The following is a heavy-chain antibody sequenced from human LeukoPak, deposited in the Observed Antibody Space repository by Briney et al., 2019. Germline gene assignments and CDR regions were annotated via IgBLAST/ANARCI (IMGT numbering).Heavy chain of an antibody. V-gene: IGHV4-30-2*01. J-gene: IGHJ4*02. Sequence: SQTLSLTCAVSGGSIGSGDYSWSWIRQPPGKGLAWIGYIYHSGSTYYNPSLKSRVTISVDRSKNQFSLKLSSVAAADTAVYYCARGGVGATTLWGWGQGTLVTVSS. CDR2: IYHSGST. CDR1: GGSIGSGDYS. CDR3: ARGGVGATTLWG. D-gene: IGHD1-26*01.